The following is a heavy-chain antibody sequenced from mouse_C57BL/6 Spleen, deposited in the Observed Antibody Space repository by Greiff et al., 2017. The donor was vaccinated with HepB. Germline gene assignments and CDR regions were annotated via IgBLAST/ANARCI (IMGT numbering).Heavy chain of an antibody. CDR3: ARGGYSNYLYWYFDV. D-gene: IGHD2-5*01. J-gene: IGHJ1*03. V-gene: IGHV5-4*03. CDR1: GFTFSSYA. Sequence: EVNVVESGGGLVKPGGSLKLSCAASGFTFSSYAMSWVRQTPEKRLEWVATISDGGSYTYYPDNVKGRFTISRDNAKNNLYLQMSHLKSEDTAMYYCARGGYSNYLYWYFDVWGTGTTVTVSS. CDR2: ISDGGSYT.